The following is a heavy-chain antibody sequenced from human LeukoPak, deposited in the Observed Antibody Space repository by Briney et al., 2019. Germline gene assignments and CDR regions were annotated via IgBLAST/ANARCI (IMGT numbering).Heavy chain of an antibody. CDR1: GGSISSGGYY. J-gene: IGHJ5*02. V-gene: IGHV4-31*03. CDR3: ARGSGSSWFDP. D-gene: IGHD1-26*01. CDR2: IYYSGST. Sequence: PSETLSLTCTVSGGSISSGGYYWSWIRQHPGKGLEWIGHIYYSGSTYYNPSLKSRLTISVDTSKNQFSLKLSSVTAADTAVYYCARGSGSSWFDPWGQGILVTVSS.